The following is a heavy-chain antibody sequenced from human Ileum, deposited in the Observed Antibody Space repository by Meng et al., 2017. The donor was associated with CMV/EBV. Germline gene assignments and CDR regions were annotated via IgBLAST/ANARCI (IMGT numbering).Heavy chain of an antibody. V-gene: IGHV3-23*01. CDR1: GFTFSSYA. Sequence: GESLKISCAASGFTFSSYAMSWVRQAPGKGLEWVSAISGSGGSTYYADSVKGRFTISRDNSKNTLYLQMNSLRDEDTAVYYCAKDLIVVVITYAFDIWGQGTMVTVSS. J-gene: IGHJ3*02. D-gene: IGHD3-22*01. CDR3: AKDLIVVVITYAFDI. CDR2: ISGSGGST.